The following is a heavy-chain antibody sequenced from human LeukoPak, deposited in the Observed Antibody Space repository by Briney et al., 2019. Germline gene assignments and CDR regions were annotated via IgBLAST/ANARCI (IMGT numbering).Heavy chain of an antibody. Sequence: GSLRLSCAASGFTLRSEWMSWLRQTPGKGLEWIGEIYHSGSTNYNPSLKSRVTISVDKSKNQFSLKLSSVTAADTAVYYCARDLRGYYGSGSYPGYYFDYWGQGTLVTVSS. V-gene: IGHV4-4*02. D-gene: IGHD3-10*01. J-gene: IGHJ4*02. CDR3: ARDLRGYYGSGSYPGYYFDY. CDR1: GFTLRSEW. CDR2: IYHSGST.